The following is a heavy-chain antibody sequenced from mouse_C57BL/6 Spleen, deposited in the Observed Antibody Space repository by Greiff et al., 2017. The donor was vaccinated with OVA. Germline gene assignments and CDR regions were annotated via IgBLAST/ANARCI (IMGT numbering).Heavy chain of an antibody. CDR3: TRSGYSNYGKLDD. CDR1: GYTFTDYE. V-gene: IGHV1-15*01. Sequence: VQLVESGAELVRPGASVTLSCKASGYTFTDYEMHWVKQTPVHGLEWIGAIDPETGGTAYNQKFKGKAILTADKSSSTAYMELRSLTSEDSAVYYGTRSGYSNYGKLDDWGQGTTLTVSS. D-gene: IGHD2-5*01. J-gene: IGHJ2*01. CDR2: IDPETGGT.